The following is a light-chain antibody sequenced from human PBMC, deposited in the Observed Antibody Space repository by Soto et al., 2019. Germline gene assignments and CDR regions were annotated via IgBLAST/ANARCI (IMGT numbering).Light chain of an antibody. CDR1: HSVSSN. CDR3: CQYYNRYPLT. Sequence: EIVMTQSPATLSASLGERATLSCRASHSVSSNLAWYQQKPGQAPRLLIYGASTRATGVPARFSGSGSGTELTLTISSLLSPDFLVYYCCQYYNRYPLTFGEGTKVDIK. V-gene: IGKV3-15*01. CDR2: GAS. J-gene: IGKJ4*01.